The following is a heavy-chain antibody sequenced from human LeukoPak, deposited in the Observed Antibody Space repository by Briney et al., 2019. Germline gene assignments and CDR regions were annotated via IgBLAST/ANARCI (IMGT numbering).Heavy chain of an antibody. J-gene: IGHJ3*02. D-gene: IGHD3-9*01. CDR1: GYTFTGYY. CDR2: INPNSGGT. CDR3: ARDILTGPGAFDI. Sequence: GASVKVSCKASGYTFTGYYTHWVRQAPGQGLEWMGWINPNSGGTNYAQKFQGRVTMTRDTSISTAYMELSRLRSDDTAVYYCARDILTGPGAFDIWGQGTMVTVSS. V-gene: IGHV1-2*02.